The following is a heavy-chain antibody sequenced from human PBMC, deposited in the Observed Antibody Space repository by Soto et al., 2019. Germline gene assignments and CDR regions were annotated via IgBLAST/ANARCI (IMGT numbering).Heavy chain of an antibody. D-gene: IGHD2-2*01. V-gene: IGHV1-8*01. J-gene: IGHJ3*01. CDR1: GYTFTDYD. CDR2: MNPNSGNT. CDR3: ARDSSPTNPV. Sequence: QVQLVQSGAEVRRPGTSVMVSCKTSGYTFTDYDINWVRQATGQGLEWMGWMNPNSGNTGYAQKFQGRVSMTRNTATSTAYMELSSLRSDDTAIYYCARDSSPTNPVWCQGTMVTVSS.